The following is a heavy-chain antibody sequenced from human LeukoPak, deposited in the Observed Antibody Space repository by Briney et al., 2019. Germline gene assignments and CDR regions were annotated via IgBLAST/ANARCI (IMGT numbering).Heavy chain of an antibody. J-gene: IGHJ6*04. CDR1: GYTFTGYY. D-gene: IGHD6-13*01. CDR3: ARGVAAADYSYYVMDV. V-gene: IGHV1-2*04. CDR2: INPNSGGT. Sequence: GASVKVSGKASGYTFTGYYMHWVRQAPGQGLEWMGWINPNSGGTNYAQKFQGWVTMTRDTSISTAYMELSRLRSDDTAVYYCARGVAAADYSYYVMDVWGKGTTVTVSS.